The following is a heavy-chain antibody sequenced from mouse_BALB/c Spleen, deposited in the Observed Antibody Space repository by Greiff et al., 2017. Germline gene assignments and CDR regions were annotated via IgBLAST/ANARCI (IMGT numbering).Heavy chain of an antibody. J-gene: IGHJ2*01. D-gene: IGHD2-14*01. Sequence: QVQLKESGPGLVAPSQSLSITCTVSGFSLTGYGVNWVRQPPGKGLEWLGMIWGDGSTDYNSALKSRLSISKDNSKSQVFLKMNSLQTDDTARYYCARDGGYDATNFDYWGQGTTLTVSS. CDR2: IWGDGST. V-gene: IGHV2-6-7*01. CDR3: ARDGGYDATNFDY. CDR1: GFSLTGYG.